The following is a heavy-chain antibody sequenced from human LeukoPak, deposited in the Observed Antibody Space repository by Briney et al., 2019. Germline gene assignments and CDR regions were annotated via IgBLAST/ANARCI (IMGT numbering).Heavy chain of an antibody. D-gene: IGHD2-15*01. CDR2: ISAYNGNT. CDR3: ARSRASGGSCYYFDY. CDR1: GYTFTSYG. Sequence: ASVKVSCKASGYTFTSYGISWVRQAPGQGLEWMGWISAYNGNTNYAQKLQGRVTMTTDTSTSTAYMELRSLRSDDTAVYYCARSRASGGSCYYFDYWGQGTLVTVSS. V-gene: IGHV1-18*01. J-gene: IGHJ4*02.